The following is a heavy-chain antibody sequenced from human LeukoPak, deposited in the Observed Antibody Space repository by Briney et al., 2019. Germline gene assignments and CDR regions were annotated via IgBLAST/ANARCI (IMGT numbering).Heavy chain of an antibody. CDR2: IYSGGST. CDR1: GFTVSSNY. V-gene: IGHV3-66*01. D-gene: IGHD3-22*01. J-gene: IGHJ4*02. CDR3: ARGGGYYDSSGLDY. Sequence: TGGSLRLSCAASGFTVSSNYMSWVRQAPGKGLEWVSVIYSGGSTYYADSVKGRFTISRDNSKNTLYLQMNSLRAEDTAVYYCARGGGYYDSSGLDYWGQGTLVTVSS.